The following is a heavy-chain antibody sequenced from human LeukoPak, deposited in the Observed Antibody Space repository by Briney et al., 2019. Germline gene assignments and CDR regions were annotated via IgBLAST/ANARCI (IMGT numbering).Heavy chain of an antibody. CDR2: IYYSGST. J-gene: IGHJ4*02. Sequence: SETLSLTCTASGGSISSSSYYWGWIRQPPGKGLEWIGSIYYSGSTYYNPSLKSRVTISVDTSKNQFSLKLSSVTAADTAVYYCARFPSGGYFDYWGQGTLVTVSS. CDR1: GGSISSSSYY. V-gene: IGHV4-39*01. D-gene: IGHD2-15*01. CDR3: ARFPSGGYFDY.